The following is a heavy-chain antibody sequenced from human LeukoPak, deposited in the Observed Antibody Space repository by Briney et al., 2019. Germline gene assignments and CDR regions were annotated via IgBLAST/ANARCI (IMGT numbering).Heavy chain of an antibody. J-gene: IGHJ4*02. CDR2: IYTSGST. Sequence: SETLSLTCTVSGGSISSYYWSWIRQPAGKGLEWIGRIYTSGSTNYNPSLKSRVTMSVDTSKNQFSLKLSSVTAADTAVYYCASAPNYDSSGLSRYWGQGTLVTVSS. CDR3: ASAPNYDSSGLSRY. D-gene: IGHD3-22*01. V-gene: IGHV4-4*07. CDR1: GGSISSYY.